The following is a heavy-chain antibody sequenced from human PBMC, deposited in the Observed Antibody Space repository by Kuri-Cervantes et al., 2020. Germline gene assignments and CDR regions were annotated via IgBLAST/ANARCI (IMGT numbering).Heavy chain of an antibody. J-gene: IGHJ4*02. CDR2: ISSSGSTI. Sequence: GESLKISCAASGFTFSSYGMHWVRQAPGKGLEWVSYISSSGSTISYADSVKGRFAISRDNAKKSLYLQMNSLRVEDTAAYYCARDGAVTNYFDYWGQGTLVTVSS. CDR1: GFTFSSYG. CDR3: ARDGAVTNYFDY. V-gene: IGHV3-48*04. D-gene: IGHD6-19*01.